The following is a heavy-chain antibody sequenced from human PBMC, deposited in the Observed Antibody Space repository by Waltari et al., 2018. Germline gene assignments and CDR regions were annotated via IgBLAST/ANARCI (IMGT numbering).Heavy chain of an antibody. CDR1: GFTFSTYD. Sequence: EVQLVESGGGLVQPGGSLRLSCAASGFTFSTYDMHWVRQGTGKRLEWVAAMGTYGNTFYIDSVKGRFTSSRENAKSSLYLQMNSLRAEDTAMYYCAGVNWNDRTFAIWGQGTLVTVSS. J-gene: IGHJ3*02. V-gene: IGHV3-13*01. D-gene: IGHD1-1*01. CDR2: MGTYGNT. CDR3: AGVNWNDRTFAI.